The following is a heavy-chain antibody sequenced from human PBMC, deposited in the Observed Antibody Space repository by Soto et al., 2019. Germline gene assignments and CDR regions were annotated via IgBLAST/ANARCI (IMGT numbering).Heavy chain of an antibody. CDR2: TYYRSKWYN. V-gene: IGHV6-1*01. Sequence: SQTLSLTCAISGDSVSSNSAAWNWIRQSPSRGLEWLGRTYYRSKWYNDYAVSVKSRITINPDTSKNQFSLQLNSVTAADTAVYYCARHIMVWFGGVIGGNWFDPWGQGTLVTVSS. J-gene: IGHJ5*02. CDR3: ARHIMVWFGGVIGGNWFDP. D-gene: IGHD3-10*01. CDR1: GDSVSSNSAA.